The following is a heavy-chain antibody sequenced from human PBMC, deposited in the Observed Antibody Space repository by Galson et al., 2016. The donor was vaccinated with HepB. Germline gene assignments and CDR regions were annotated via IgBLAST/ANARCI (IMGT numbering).Heavy chain of an antibody. V-gene: IGHV4-39*01. CDR2: VFYSGTI. CDR1: GGSINSPYYY. J-gene: IGHJ5*02. CDR3: ARRIGMAGPPQVWFDP. Sequence: SETLSLTCTVSGGSINSPYYYWDWIRQPPGKGLEWIGSVFYSGTIYYNSSLKSRVTISADTSNNKFSLKLSSVTAADTARYYCARRIGMAGPPQVWFDPWGQGILVTVSS. D-gene: IGHD6-19*01.